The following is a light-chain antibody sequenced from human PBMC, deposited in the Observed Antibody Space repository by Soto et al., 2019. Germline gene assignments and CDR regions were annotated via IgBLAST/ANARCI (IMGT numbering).Light chain of an antibody. CDR2: GAS. CDR1: QSVSSN. Sequence: EIVMTQSPATLSVSPGERATLSCRASQSVSSNLAWYQQKPGQAPRLLIYGASTRATGIPARFSGSGSGTEFTLTISSLQSEDFAVYYCHQYDNWPPKTFGGGTKVDI. CDR3: HQYDNWPPKT. J-gene: IGKJ4*01. V-gene: IGKV3-15*01.